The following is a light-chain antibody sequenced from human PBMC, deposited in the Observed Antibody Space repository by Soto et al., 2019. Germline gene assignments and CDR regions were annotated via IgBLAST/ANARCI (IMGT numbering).Light chain of an antibody. J-gene: IGKJ4*01. V-gene: IGKV1-5*03. Sequence: DIQMTQSPATLSASVGDRATITCRASQSISSWLAWYQQKPGKAPNLLIYKASILQSGVPSRFSGSGSGTEFTLTISSLQADDFATYYCQHYDGYPLTFGGGTKVEIK. CDR3: QHYDGYPLT. CDR1: QSISSW. CDR2: KAS.